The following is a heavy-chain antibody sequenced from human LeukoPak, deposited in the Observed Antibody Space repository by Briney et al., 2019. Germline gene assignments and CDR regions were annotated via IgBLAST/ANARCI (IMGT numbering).Heavy chain of an antibody. CDR1: GRTLTSHA. Sequence: GSSVKLSCKASGRTLTSHAVSSGRRAPGQGLEWMGGIIPIFGSANYAQRFQGRVTITADESTNTVYMELSSLRSEDTAVYYCARYFFRNTPFYFDYWGQGTLVTVSS. V-gene: IGHV1-69*01. D-gene: IGHD3-16*02. J-gene: IGHJ4*02. CDR3: ARYFFRNTPFYFDY. CDR2: IIPIFGSA.